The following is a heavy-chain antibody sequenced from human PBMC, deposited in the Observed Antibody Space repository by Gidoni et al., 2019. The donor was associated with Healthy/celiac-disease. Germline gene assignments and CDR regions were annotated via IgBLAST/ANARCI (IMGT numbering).Heavy chain of an antibody. CDR1: GGSISSGGYY. J-gene: IGHJ4*02. CDR2: IYYSGST. D-gene: IGHD4-17*01. V-gene: IGHV4-31*03. CDR3: AREIGGDYADY. Sequence: QVQLQESGPGLVKPSQTLSLPCTVPGGSISSGGYYWSWIRQHPGKGLEWIGYIYYSGSTYYNPSLKSRVTRSVDTSKNQFSLKLSSVTAADTAVYYCAREIGGDYADYWGQGTLVTVSS.